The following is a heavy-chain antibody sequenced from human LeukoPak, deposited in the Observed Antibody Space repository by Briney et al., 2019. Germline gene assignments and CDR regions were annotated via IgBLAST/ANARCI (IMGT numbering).Heavy chain of an antibody. CDR1: GSTFSSYA. CDR3: AKVSLITIFGVPLLPIDY. D-gene: IGHD3-3*01. J-gene: IGHJ4*02. CDR2: ISGSGGST. V-gene: IGHV3-23*01. Sequence: GGSLRLSCAASGSTFSSYAMSWVRQAPGKGLEWVSAISGSGGSTYYADSVKGRFTISRDNSKNTLYLQMNSLRAEDTAVYYCAKVSLITIFGVPLLPIDYWGQGTLVTVSS.